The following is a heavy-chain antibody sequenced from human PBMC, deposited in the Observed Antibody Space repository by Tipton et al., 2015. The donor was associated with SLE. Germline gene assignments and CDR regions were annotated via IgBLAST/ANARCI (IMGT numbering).Heavy chain of an antibody. CDR1: GGSIGSDHYF. CDR3: MIRGSWDLDY. V-gene: IGHV4-61*09. D-gene: IGHD6-13*01. Sequence: TLSLTCTVSGGSIGSDHYFWTWVRPPAGKGLEWIGHIYTSGNINYNPSLKSRVTMSVDTSKNQFSLKMTSLTAADTAKYYCMIRGSWDLDYWGQGTLVTVSS. J-gene: IGHJ4*02. CDR2: IYTSGNI.